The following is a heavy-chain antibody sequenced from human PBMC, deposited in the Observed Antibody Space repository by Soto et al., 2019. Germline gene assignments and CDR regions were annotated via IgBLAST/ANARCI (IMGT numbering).Heavy chain of an antibody. CDR1: GGTFSSYA. D-gene: IGHD2-2*01. J-gene: IGHJ5*02. Sequence: SVKVSCKASGGTFSSYAISWVRQAPGQGLEWMGGIIPIFGTANYAQKFQGRVTITADESTSTAYMELSSLRSEDTAVYYCARAPHNIVVVPAAISIWFDPWGQGTLVTVSS. CDR2: IIPIFGTA. CDR3: ARAPHNIVVVPAAISIWFDP. V-gene: IGHV1-69*13.